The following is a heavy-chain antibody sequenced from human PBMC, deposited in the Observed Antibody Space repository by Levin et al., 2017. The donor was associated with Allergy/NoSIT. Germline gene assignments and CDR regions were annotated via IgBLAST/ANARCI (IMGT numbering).Heavy chain of an antibody. CDR1: GGSVSSGSYY. D-gene: IGHD3-16*01. V-gene: IGHV4-61*01. CDR2: IYYSGST. Sequence: KASETLSLTCTVSGGSVSSGSYYWSWIRQPPGKGLEWIGYIYYSGSTNYNPSLKSRVTISVDTSKNQFSLKLSSVTAADTAVYYCARDSGLGAFDIWGQGTMVTVSS. J-gene: IGHJ3*02. CDR3: ARDSGLGAFDI.